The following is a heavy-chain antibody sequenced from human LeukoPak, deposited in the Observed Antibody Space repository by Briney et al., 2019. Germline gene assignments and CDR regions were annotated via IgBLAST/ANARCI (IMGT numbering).Heavy chain of an antibody. J-gene: IGHJ6*02. CDR3: AGDGGMDV. V-gene: IGHV1-2*02. CDR1: GYTFTAYY. CDR2: INPNDGGT. Sequence: ASVKVSCKASGYTFTAYYMHWVRQAPGQGLEWMGWINPNDGGTNSAQKFQGRVTMTRDTSISTVYLDLSRLTSDDTAVYYCAGDGGMDVWGQGTTVIVSS.